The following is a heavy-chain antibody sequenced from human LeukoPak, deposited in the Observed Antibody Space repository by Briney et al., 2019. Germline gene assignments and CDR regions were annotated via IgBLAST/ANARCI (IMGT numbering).Heavy chain of an antibody. D-gene: IGHD5-12*01. V-gene: IGHV1-46*01. CDR1: GYTFTSYH. CDR3: ARGSGIVATIIQLYDY. Sequence: ASVKVSCKASGYTFTSYHMHWVRQAPGQGLEWMGIINPSGGSTSYAQKFQGRVTMTRDTSTSTVYMELSSLRSEDTAVYYCARGSGIVATIIQLYDYWGQGTLVTVSS. J-gene: IGHJ4*02. CDR2: INPSGGST.